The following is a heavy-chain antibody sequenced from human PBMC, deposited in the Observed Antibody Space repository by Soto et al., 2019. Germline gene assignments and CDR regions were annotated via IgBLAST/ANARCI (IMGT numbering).Heavy chain of an antibody. Sequence: LSLTCAVSGGSISSGGYSWSWIRQPPGKGLEWIGYIYHSGSTYYNPSLKSRVTISVDRSKNQFSLKLSSVTAADTAVYYCARGWFGELFFDYWGQGTLVTVSS. J-gene: IGHJ4*02. D-gene: IGHD3-10*01. CDR1: GGSISSGGYS. CDR3: ARGWFGELFFDY. V-gene: IGHV4-30-2*01. CDR2: IYHSGST.